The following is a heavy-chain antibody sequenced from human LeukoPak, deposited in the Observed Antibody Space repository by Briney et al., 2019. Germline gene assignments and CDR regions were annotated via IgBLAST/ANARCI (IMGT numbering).Heavy chain of an antibody. CDR3: ARGYWYYFDY. Sequence: GGFLRLSCAASGFTFSTYWMNWVRQAPGKGLEWVANINQDGGEEYYVDSVKGRFTISRDNAKNSLYLQMTSLRAEDTAVYYCARGYWYYFDYWGQGALVTVSS. D-gene: IGHD2-8*02. CDR2: INQDGGEE. V-gene: IGHV3-7*01. CDR1: GFTFSTYW. J-gene: IGHJ4*02.